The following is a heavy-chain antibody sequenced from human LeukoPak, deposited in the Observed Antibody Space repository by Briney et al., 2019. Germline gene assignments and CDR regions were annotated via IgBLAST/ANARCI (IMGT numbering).Heavy chain of an antibody. D-gene: IGHD3-10*01. CDR2: IYDSVKN. J-gene: IGHJ4*02. Sequence: PSETLSLTCTVSGGSIRSYYWSWIRQPPGKGLEWIGYIYDSVKNSYNPSLKSRVTMSVDTSKSQVSLKLTSVTAADTAIYYCARVIGSGNIYFDYWGQGTLVTVSS. CDR1: GGSIRSYY. CDR3: ARVIGSGNIYFDY. V-gene: IGHV4-59*01.